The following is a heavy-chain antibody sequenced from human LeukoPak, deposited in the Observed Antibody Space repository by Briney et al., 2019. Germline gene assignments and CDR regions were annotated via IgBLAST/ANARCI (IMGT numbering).Heavy chain of an antibody. Sequence: GASVKVSCKASGYSFTKYAMHWVRQAPGQGLEWMGWINPNSGGTNYAQQFQGRLTMTRDTSISTAYMKLSRLRSDDTAVYYCARVKTMIIVVSLFDYWGQGTLVTVSS. D-gene: IGHD3-22*01. V-gene: IGHV1-2*02. CDR2: INPNSGGT. CDR3: ARVKTMIIVVSLFDY. J-gene: IGHJ4*02. CDR1: GYSFTKYA.